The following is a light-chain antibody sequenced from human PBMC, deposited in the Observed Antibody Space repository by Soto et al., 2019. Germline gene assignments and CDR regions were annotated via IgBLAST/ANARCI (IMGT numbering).Light chain of an antibody. Sequence: SYELTQPPSVSVAPGQTARITCGGNNIGSKSVHWYQQKPGQAPVLVVYVDSDRPSGIPERFSGSNSGNTATLTISRVEAGDEADYYCQVWDTSSDPSYVFGTVTKLTVL. V-gene: IGLV3-21*02. J-gene: IGLJ1*01. CDR3: QVWDTSSDPSYV. CDR1: NIGSKS. CDR2: VDS.